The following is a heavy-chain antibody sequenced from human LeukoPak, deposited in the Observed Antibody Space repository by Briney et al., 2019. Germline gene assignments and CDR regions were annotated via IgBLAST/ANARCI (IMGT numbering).Heavy chain of an antibody. Sequence: GGSLRVSCAASGFSFGTYSMSWVRQAPGKGLEWVSAISGSGANTYYADSVKGRFTISRDNSKNTLYLQMNSLRAEDTAVYYCAKDYGGWYDHGDYFDYWGQGTLVTVSS. CDR1: GFSFGTYS. V-gene: IGHV3-23*01. D-gene: IGHD6-19*01. CDR3: AKDYGGWYDHGDYFDY. J-gene: IGHJ4*02. CDR2: ISGSGANT.